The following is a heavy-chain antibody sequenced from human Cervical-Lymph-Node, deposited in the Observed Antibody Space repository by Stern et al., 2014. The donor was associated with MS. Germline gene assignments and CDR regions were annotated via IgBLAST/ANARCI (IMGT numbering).Heavy chain of an antibody. CDR1: GIIFSGTS. CDR2: IRSRANGQTP. D-gene: IGHD3-10*01. J-gene: IGHJ4*02. CDR3: VSDGSGWRN. Sequence: EVHLVESGGGLVQPGGSLKLSCVASGIIFSGTSMHWVRQASGKGLEWIGRIRSRANGQTPVYTASVKGRITISRDDSKNTAYLQMNSLKTEDTAVYYCVSDGSGWRNWGQGTLVTVSS. V-gene: IGHV3-73*01.